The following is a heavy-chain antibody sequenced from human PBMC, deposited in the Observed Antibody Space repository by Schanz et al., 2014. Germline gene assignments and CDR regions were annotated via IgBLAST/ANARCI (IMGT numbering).Heavy chain of an antibody. CDR3: AREGGSYTYDY. D-gene: IGHD1-26*01. CDR2: INHSGST. J-gene: IGHJ4*02. V-gene: IGHV4-34*01. Sequence: QVQLQQWGAGLLKPSETLSLTCAVYGGSFSGYYWSWIRQPPGKGREWIGEINHSGSTNYNPSLKRRSTNSVDTSKNQLSLNLESVTAADTAVYYCAREGGSYTYDYWGQGTLVTVSS. CDR1: GGSFSGYY.